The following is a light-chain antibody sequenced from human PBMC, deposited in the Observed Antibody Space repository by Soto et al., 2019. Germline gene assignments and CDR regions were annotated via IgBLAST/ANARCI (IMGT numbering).Light chain of an antibody. V-gene: IGKV1-5*01. CDR1: QSISSW. CDR3: QQHDSWWT. J-gene: IGKJ1*01. CDR2: HAS. Sequence: DIQMTQSPSTLSASVGDRVTITCRASQSISSWLAWYQQKPGKAPKLLIYHASSLESGVPSRFSGSGSGTEFTLTINSLQPDDFAAYYCQQHDSWWTFGQGTKVAIK.